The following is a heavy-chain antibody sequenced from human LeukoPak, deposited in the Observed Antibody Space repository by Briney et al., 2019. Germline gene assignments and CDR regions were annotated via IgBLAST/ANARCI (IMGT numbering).Heavy chain of an antibody. V-gene: IGHV1-2*02. J-gene: IGHJ3*02. Sequence: ASVKVSCKASGYTFTGYYMHWVRQAPGQGLEWMGWINPNSGGTNYAQKLQGRVTMTTDTSTSTAYTELRSLRSDDTAVYYCARDYNDYVWGSYHPPDAFDIWGQGTMVTVSS. CDR3: ARDYNDYVWGSYHPPDAFDI. D-gene: IGHD3-16*02. CDR2: INPNSGGT. CDR1: GYTFTGYY.